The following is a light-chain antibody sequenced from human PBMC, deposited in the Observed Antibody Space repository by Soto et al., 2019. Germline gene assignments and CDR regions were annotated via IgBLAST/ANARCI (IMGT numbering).Light chain of an antibody. Sequence: ELVMTPSPATLSVSPGERATLSCRASQSVSSTFALYQQKPGPALRPLIYGASTRATGIPARFSGSGSGTEFNLTISSLQSEDFAVYYCQQYHNWPRGITCGQGTRLENK. CDR3: QQYHNWPRGIT. CDR1: QSVSST. V-gene: IGKV3-15*01. CDR2: GAS. J-gene: IGKJ5*01.